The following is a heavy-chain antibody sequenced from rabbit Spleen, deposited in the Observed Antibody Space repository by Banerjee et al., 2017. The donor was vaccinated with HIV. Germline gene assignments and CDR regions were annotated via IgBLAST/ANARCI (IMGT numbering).Heavy chain of an antibody. Sequence: QSLEESGGGLVQPEGSLTLTCKASGFSFSSNDYMCWVRQAPGKGLEWIACTVGGRSTFTYYASWAKGRFTISKTSSTTVTLQMTRLTAADTATYFCARGTDNIYETYFNLWGQGTLVTVS. CDR3: ARGTDNIYETYFNL. D-gene: IGHD6-1*01. V-gene: IGHV1S40*01. CDR2: TVGGRSTFT. CDR1: GFSFSSNDY. J-gene: IGHJ4*01.